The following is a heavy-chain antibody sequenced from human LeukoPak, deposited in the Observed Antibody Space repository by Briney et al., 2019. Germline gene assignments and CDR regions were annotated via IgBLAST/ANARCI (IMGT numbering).Heavy chain of an antibody. CDR1: GGSISSCY. J-gene: IGHJ5*02. Sequence: SETLSLTCTVAGGSISSCYWGWIRHPPGKGLEYIGFIYYSGTTKYNPSLKSRATISVDTSKNQFSLDLTSVTAADTAVYYCARGRYYYDSSGYYYHNWFDPWGQGTLVIVSS. D-gene: IGHD3-22*01. CDR3: ARGRYYYDSSGYYYHNWFDP. CDR2: IYYSGTT. V-gene: IGHV4-59*01.